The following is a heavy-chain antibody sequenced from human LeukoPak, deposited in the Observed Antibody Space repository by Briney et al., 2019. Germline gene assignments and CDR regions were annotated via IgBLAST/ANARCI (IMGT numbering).Heavy chain of an antibody. CDR1: GYTFTSYG. Sequence: ASVKVSCKASGYTFTSYGISWVRQAPGQGLEWMGWISAYNGNTNYAQKLQGRVTMTTDTSTSTAYMELRSLRSDDTAVYYCARVLCSRPSCYLEWTMDVWGQGTTVTVSS. J-gene: IGHJ6*02. V-gene: IGHV1-18*01. CDR3: ARVLCSRPSCYLEWTMDV. D-gene: IGHD2-2*01. CDR2: ISAYNGNT.